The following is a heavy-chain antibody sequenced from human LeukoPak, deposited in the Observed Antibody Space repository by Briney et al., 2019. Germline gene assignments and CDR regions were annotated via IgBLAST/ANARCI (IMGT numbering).Heavy chain of an antibody. J-gene: IGHJ4*02. CDR3: ARVGDYSSLDF. Sequence: SETLSLTCAVSGVSFSGYYWSWIRQPPGKGLEWIGEINHRGSTNSNPSLRGRLTVSVDTSKNQFSLKLNSVTAADTAVYYCARVGDYSSLDFWGQGTPVTVSS. CDR1: GVSFSGYY. D-gene: IGHD6-13*01. CDR2: INHRGST. V-gene: IGHV4-34*10.